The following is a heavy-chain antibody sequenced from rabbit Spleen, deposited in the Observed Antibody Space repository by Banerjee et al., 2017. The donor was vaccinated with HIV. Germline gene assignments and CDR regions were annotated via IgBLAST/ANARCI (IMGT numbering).Heavy chain of an antibody. J-gene: IGHJ4*01. Sequence: QEQLVESGGGLVQPEGSLKLSCTASGFSFSNKAVMCWVRQAPGKGLQWIACINAVTGKAVYATWAKGRFTFSKTSSTTVTLRMTSLTAADRATYFCARDLLGVIGWNFNLWGPGTLVTVS. V-gene: IGHV1S45*01. CDR2: INAVTGKA. D-gene: IGHD1-1*01. CDR1: GFSFSNKAV. CDR3: ARDLLGVIGWNFNL.